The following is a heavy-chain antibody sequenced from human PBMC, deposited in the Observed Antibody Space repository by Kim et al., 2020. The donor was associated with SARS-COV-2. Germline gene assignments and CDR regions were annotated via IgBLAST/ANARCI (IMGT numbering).Heavy chain of an antibody. Sequence: ASVKVSCKASGYTFTSYAMHWVRQAPGQRLEWMGWINAGNGNTKYSQKFQGRVTITRDTSASTAYMELSSLRSEDTAVYYCARWDVVVPAARYYYYGMDVWGQGTTVTVSS. CDR2: INAGNGNT. J-gene: IGHJ6*02. CDR1: GYTFTSYA. D-gene: IGHD2-2*01. CDR3: ARWDVVVPAARYYYYGMDV. V-gene: IGHV1-3*01.